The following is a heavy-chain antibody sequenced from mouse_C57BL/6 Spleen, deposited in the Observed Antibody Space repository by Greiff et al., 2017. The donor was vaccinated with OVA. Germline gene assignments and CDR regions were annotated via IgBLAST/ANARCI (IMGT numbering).Heavy chain of an antibody. CDR2: INPGSGGT. CDR3: ERSWGTTVVADY. D-gene: IGHD1-1*01. CDR1: GYAFTNYL. V-gene: IGHV1-54*01. J-gene: IGHJ2*01. Sequence: VQLQQSGAELVRPGTSVKVSCKASGYAFTNYLIEWVKQRPGQGLEWIGVINPGSGGTTYNEKFKGKATLTADKSSSTAYMQLSSLTSEEAAVYVCERSWGTTVVADYWGQGTTLTVSS.